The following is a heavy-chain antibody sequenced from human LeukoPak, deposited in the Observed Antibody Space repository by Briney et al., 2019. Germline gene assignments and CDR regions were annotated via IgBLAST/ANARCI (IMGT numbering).Heavy chain of an antibody. CDR1: GFTFSSYG. CDR2: IRYDGSNK. D-gene: IGHD5-12*01. J-gene: IGHJ5*02. V-gene: IGHV3-30*02. CDR3: MSGYGWFDP. Sequence: GGSLRLSCAASGFTFSSYGMHWVRQAPGKGLEWVAFIRYDGSNKYYADSVKGRFTISRDDSKNTAYLQMNSLKTEDTAVYYCMSGYGWFDPWGQGTLVTVSS.